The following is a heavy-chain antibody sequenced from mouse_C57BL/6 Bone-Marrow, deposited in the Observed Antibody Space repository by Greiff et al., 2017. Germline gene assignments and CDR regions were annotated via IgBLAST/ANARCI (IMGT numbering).Heavy chain of an antibody. V-gene: IGHV14-4*01. CDR3: TTGGWDY. Sequence: EVQLQQSGAELVRPGASVKLSCTASGFNIKDDYMHWVKQRPEQGLEWIGWIDPENGDTEYASKFQGKATITADTSSNTAYLQRSSLTSEDTAVSYCTTGGWDYWGQGTSVTVSS. CDR2: IDPENGDT. CDR1: GFNIKDDY. J-gene: IGHJ4*01.